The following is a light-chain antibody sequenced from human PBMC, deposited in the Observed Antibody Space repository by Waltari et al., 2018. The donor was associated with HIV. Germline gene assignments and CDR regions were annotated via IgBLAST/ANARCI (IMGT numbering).Light chain of an antibody. V-gene: IGLV2-14*03. CDR2: EVS. J-gene: IGLJ2*01. Sequence: QSALTQPASVSGSPGQSITIPCTGTSGDVGGYNYVSWYKKQPGKVPQLMTCEVSIRPKGVSVRFSGLKSGNTAFLTISGLQAEDEADYHCSSYTGRSTYVVFGGGTNLTVL. CDR1: SGDVGGYNY. CDR3: SSYTGRSTYVV.